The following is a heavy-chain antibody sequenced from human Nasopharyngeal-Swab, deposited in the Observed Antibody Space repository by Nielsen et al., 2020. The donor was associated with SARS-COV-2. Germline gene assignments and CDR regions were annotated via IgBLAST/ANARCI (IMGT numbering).Heavy chain of an antibody. CDR3: ARLGRYYDTLSGYARHFDY. CDR1: GDSISSGKDY. J-gene: IGHJ4*02. CDR2: IDYSGST. V-gene: IGHV4-30-4*01. D-gene: IGHD3-9*01. Sequence: LRLSCTVSGDSISSGKDYWSWIRQTPGRGLEWIGYIDYSGSTDHNPSLKSRVTISVDTSKNQFSLKVNSVTAADTAVYYCARLGRYYDTLSGYARHFDYWGQGILVTVSS.